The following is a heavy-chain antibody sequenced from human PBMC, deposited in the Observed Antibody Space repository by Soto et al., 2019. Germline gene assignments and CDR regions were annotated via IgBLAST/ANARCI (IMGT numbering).Heavy chain of an antibody. J-gene: IGHJ3*02. D-gene: IGHD3-16*01. V-gene: IGHV3-33*01. CDR1: EFTFSGYG. Sequence: PGGSLRLSCAASEFTFSGYGMHWVRQAPGKGLEWVAVIWYGGSNKYYADSVKGRFTISRDNSKNTLYLQMDSLRAEDTAVYYCARDMGESRYAFDIWGQGTMVTVSS. CDR2: IWYGGSNK. CDR3: ARDMGESRYAFDI.